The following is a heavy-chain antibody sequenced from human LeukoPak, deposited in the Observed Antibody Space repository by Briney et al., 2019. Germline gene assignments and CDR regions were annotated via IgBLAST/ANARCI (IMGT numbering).Heavy chain of an antibody. V-gene: IGHV3-66*01. J-gene: IGHJ4*02. Sequence: GGSLRLSCAASGFTVKDNFMSWVRQAPGKGLEWVSVLYSGGAAYYADSVKGRFTISRDNSKNIVFLQMNDLRTEDTAFYYCTRDSANYHFAYWGQGALVTVSS. CDR3: TRDSANYHFAY. D-gene: IGHD4/OR15-4a*01. CDR2: LYSGGAA. CDR1: GFTVKDNF.